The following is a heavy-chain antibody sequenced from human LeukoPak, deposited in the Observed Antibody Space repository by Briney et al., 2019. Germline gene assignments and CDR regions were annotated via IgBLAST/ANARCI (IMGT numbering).Heavy chain of an antibody. CDR1: GGSINTFNHY. Sequence: SETLSLTCTVSGGSINTFNHYWGWIRQPPGKGLEWIGSIYYSGSTYYDASLKSRVAVSVDTSKNQFSLKVRSVTAADTAVYFCVRYSSSSGWFDPWGQGTLVTVSS. J-gene: IGHJ5*02. CDR3: VRYSSSSGWFDP. CDR2: IYYSGST. V-gene: IGHV4-39*01. D-gene: IGHD6-6*01.